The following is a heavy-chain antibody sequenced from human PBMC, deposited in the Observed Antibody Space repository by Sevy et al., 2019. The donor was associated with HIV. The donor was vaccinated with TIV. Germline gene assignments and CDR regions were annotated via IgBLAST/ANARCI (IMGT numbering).Heavy chain of an antibody. V-gene: IGHV4-59*01. CDR3: ARTRVVAANGGAPYYYYGMDV. CDR2: IYYSGST. Sequence: SETLSLTCTVSGGSISSYYWSWIRQPPGKGLEWIGYIYYSGSTNYNPSLKSRVTIPVDTSKNQFSRKLSSVTAADTAVYYCARTRVVAANGGAPYYYYGMDVWGQGTTVTVSS. CDR1: GGSISSYY. J-gene: IGHJ6*02. D-gene: IGHD2-15*01.